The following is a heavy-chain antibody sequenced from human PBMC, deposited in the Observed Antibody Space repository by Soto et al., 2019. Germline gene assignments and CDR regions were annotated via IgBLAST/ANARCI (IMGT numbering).Heavy chain of an antibody. V-gene: IGHV5-51*01. J-gene: IGHJ6*02. D-gene: IGHD3-9*01. CDR3: ARPILTGYPKPYYYGMDV. CDR2: IYPGDSDT. Sequence: GESLKISCKGSGYSFTSYWIGWVRQMPGKGLEWMGIIYPGDSDTSYSPSFQGQVTISADKSISTAYPQWSSLKASDTAMYYCARPILTGYPKPYYYGMDVWGQGTTVTVSS. CDR1: GYSFTSYW.